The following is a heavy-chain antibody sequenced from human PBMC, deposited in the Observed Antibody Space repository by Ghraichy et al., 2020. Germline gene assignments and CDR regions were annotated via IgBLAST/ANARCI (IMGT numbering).Heavy chain of an antibody. V-gene: IGHV3-7*01. Sequence: GGSLRLSCAASGFTFSSYWMSWVRQAPGKGLEWVANIKQDGSEKYYVDSVKGRFTISRDNAKNSLYLQMNSLRAEDTAVYYCARDHNWVVAATVYYYGMDVWGQGTTVTVSS. CDR1: GFTFSSYW. D-gene: IGHD2-15*01. CDR2: IKQDGSEK. CDR3: ARDHNWVVAATVYYYGMDV. J-gene: IGHJ6*02.